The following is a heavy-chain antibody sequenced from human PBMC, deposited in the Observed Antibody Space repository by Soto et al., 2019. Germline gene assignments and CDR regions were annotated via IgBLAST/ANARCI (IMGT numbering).Heavy chain of an antibody. J-gene: IGHJ5*02. Sequence: EVQLVESGGGLVQPGGSLRLSCAASGFTFSSYSMNWVRQAPGKGLEWVSYISSSSSTIYYADSVKGRFTISRDNAKKSLYLQMNSLRAEDTAVYYCAREGSSGWNGLNWFDPWGQGTLVTVSS. D-gene: IGHD6-19*01. CDR3: AREGSSGWNGLNWFDP. CDR1: GFTFSSYS. CDR2: ISSSSSTI. V-gene: IGHV3-48*01.